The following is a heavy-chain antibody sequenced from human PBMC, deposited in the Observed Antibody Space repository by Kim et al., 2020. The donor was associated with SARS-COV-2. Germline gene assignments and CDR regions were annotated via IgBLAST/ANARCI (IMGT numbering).Heavy chain of an antibody. CDR3: ARVPWRAGTISYYYYGMDV. J-gene: IGHJ6*02. Sequence: GGSLRLSCAASGFTFSSYGMHWVRQAPGKGLEWVAVIWYDGSNKYYADSVKGRFTISRDNSKNTLYLQMNSLRAEDTAVYYCARVPWRAGTISYYYYGMDVWGQGTTVTVSS. CDR2: IWYDGSNK. D-gene: IGHD1-7*01. V-gene: IGHV3-33*01. CDR1: GFTFSSYG.